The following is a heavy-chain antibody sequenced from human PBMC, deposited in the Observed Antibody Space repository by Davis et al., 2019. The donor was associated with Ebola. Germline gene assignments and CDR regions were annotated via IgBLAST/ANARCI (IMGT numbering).Heavy chain of an antibody. CDR3: AGDGSDSNWFFY. V-gene: IGHV4-59*11. D-gene: IGHD1-1*01. CDR2: IPYSGSA. J-gene: IGHJ5*01. Sequence: MPSETLSLTCTVSGASISSPYWSWIRQPPGKALEWIGDIPYSGSANYNASLKSRVTISRDTSKNQFSLKLTSVTAADTALYFCAGDGSDSNWFFYWGQGTLVTVSS. CDR1: GASISSPY.